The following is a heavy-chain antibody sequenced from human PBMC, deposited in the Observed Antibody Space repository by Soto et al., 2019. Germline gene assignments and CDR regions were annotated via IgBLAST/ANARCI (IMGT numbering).Heavy chain of an antibody. CDR2: ISPHNGNT. CDR3: ARTVPYYYGSGSYDYYYGMDV. Sequence: GASVKVSCKASGYIFTSYGFSWVRQAPGQGLEWMGWISPHNGNTNYAHKLQGRVTMTTDTSTSTAYMELRSLRSDDTAVYYCARTVPYYYGSGSYDYYYGMDVWGQGTTVTVSS. CDR1: GYIFTSYG. V-gene: IGHV1-18*01. J-gene: IGHJ6*02. D-gene: IGHD3-10*01.